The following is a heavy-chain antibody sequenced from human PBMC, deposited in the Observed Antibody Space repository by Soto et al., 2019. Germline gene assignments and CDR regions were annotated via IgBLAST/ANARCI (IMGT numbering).Heavy chain of an antibody. CDR1: GGSFSGYY. Sequence: SETLSLTCAVYGGSFSGYYWSWIRQPPGKGLEWIGEINHSGSTNYNPSLKSRVTISVDTSKNQFSLKLSSVTAADTAVYYCARVRDENYFDYWGQGTLVTVSS. CDR2: INHSGST. CDR3: ARVRDENYFDY. J-gene: IGHJ4*02. V-gene: IGHV4-34*01.